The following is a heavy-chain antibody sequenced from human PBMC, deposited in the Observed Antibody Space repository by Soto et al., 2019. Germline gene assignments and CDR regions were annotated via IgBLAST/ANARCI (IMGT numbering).Heavy chain of an antibody. J-gene: IGHJ5*02. CDR3: ARDSYYYDSSGYYDENWFDP. CDR1: GFTFSSYS. V-gene: IGHV3-48*01. D-gene: IGHD3-22*01. Sequence: GGSLRLSCAASGFTFSSYSMNWVRQAPGKGLEWVSYISSSSSTIYYADSVKGRFTISRDNAKNSLYLQMNSLRAEDTAVYYCARDSYYYDSSGYYDENWFDPWGQGTLVTV. CDR2: ISSSSSTI.